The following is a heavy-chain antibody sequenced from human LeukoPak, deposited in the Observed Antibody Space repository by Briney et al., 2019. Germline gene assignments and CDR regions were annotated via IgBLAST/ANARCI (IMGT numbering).Heavy chain of an antibody. D-gene: IGHD2-15*01. CDR1: GYTFTSYY. CDR3: ARDGPLGYCSGGSCPGGP. J-gene: IGHJ5*02. Sequence: ASVKVSCKASGYTFTSYYMHWVRQAPGQGLEWMGIINPSGGSTSYAQKFQGRVTMTRDTSTSTIYMELSSLRSEDTAVYYCARDGPLGYCSGGSCPGGPWGQGTLVTVSS. CDR2: INPSGGST. V-gene: IGHV1-46*01.